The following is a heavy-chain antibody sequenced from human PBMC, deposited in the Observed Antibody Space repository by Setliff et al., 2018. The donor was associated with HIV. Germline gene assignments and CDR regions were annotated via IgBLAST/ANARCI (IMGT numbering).Heavy chain of an antibody. V-gene: IGHV4-4*08. J-gene: IGHJ6*03. CDR1: GDSSSNDY. D-gene: IGHD6-13*01. CDR3: AKTTPSSIRYPYCYYMDV. CDR2: IHTSGTT. Sequence: SETLSLTCTVSGDSSSNDYWTWVRQPPGKGLEWIGNIHTSGTTKYNPSLNSRVTISVDMSKSQFSLRLSSVTAEDTAVYYCAKTTPSSIRYPYCYYMDVWGKGTTVTVSS.